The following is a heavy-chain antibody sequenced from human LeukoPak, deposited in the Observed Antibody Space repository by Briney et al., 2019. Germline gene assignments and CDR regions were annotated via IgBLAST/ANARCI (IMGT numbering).Heavy chain of an antibody. CDR2: IVPTFNAK. CDR3: ARGNSRWSTPSSSYYYRMDV. D-gene: IGHD4-23*01. CDR1: GGXLSTYS. V-gene: IGHV1-69*13. J-gene: IGHJ6*02. Sequence: SVKVSCKASGGXLSTYSISRVRHAPGQGLEWMGAIVPTFNAKNYAQRFQDRIILTADESTSTAYMELSSLRSEDAAVYYCARGNSRWSTPSSSYYYRMDVWGQGTTVAVSS.